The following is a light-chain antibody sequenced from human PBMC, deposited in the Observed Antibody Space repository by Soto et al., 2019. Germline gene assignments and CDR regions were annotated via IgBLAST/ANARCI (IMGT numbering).Light chain of an antibody. CDR1: QSVSTN. J-gene: IGKJ5*01. V-gene: IGKV3-11*01. Sequence: EIVMTQSPATLSVPPGERATLSCRASQSVSTNFAWYQQRPGQAPRLLIYGGSSRATGIPVRFSGSGSGTDFTITISRLEPEDFAVYYCQQRSNWPPITFG. CDR3: QQRSNWPPIT. CDR2: GGS.